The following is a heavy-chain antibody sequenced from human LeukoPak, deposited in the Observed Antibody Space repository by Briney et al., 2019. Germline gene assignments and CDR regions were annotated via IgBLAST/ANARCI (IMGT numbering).Heavy chain of an antibody. CDR1: GASISSNTW. CDR3: ARTTMVRGVITWFDP. V-gene: IGHV4-4*02. J-gene: IGHJ5*02. CDR2: IFHSGST. Sequence: SETLSLTCAVSGASISSNTWWSWVRQPPGKGLEWTGEIFHSGSTNYNPSLKSRVTISVDTSKNQFSLKLSSVTAADTAVYYCARTTMVRGVITWFDPWGQGTLVTVSS. D-gene: IGHD3-10*01.